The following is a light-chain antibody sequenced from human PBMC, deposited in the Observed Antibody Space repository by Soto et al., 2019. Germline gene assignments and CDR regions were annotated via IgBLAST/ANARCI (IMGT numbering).Light chain of an antibody. V-gene: IGKV1-5*01. CDR2: DAS. CDR3: QHPRT. J-gene: IGKJ1*01. Sequence: DIQMTQSPSTLSASIGDRVTITCRASQNINNWIAWYQQKPGKAPKFLIYDASTLESGVPSRFSGSGFGTEFSLTISSLQPNDFASYYSQHPRTFVQGTQVDIK. CDR1: QNINNW.